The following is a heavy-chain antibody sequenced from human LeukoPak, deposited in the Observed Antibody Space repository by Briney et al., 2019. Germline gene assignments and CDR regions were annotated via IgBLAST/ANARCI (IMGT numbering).Heavy chain of an antibody. D-gene: IGHD6-6*01. V-gene: IGHV3-21*01. CDR1: GFTFSSYS. J-gene: IGHJ4*02. CDR3: AAYSSSSGGSDY. CDR2: ISSSSSYI. Sequence: GGSLRLSCAASGFTFSSYSMNWVRQAPGKGLEWVSSISSSSSYIYYADSVKGRFTISRDNAKNSLYLQMNSLRAEDTAVYYCAAYSSSSGGSDYWGQGTLVTVSS.